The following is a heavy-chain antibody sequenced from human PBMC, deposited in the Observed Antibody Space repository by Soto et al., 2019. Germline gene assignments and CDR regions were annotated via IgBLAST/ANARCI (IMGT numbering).Heavy chain of an antibody. D-gene: IGHD3-16*02. CDR1: GYTFTSYG. CDR3: GRVRKAVYDYVWGIYPPGGDFDY. J-gene: IGHJ4*02. CDR2: ISAYNGNT. Sequence: GASVKVSCKASGYTFTSYGISWVRQAPGQGLEWMGWISAYNGNTNYAQKLQGRVTMTTDTSTSTAYMELRSLRSDDTAVYYCGRVRKAVYDYVWGIYPPGGDFDYWGQGTRVTVSS. V-gene: IGHV1-18*01.